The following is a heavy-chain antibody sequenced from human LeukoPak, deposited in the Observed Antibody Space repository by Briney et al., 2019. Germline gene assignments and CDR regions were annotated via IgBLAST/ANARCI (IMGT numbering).Heavy chain of an antibody. CDR2: IYYSGST. CDR1: GGSISSYY. D-gene: IGHD3-22*01. CDR3: ARVYPHYYDSSGYYSGYFDY. V-gene: IGHV4-59*12. J-gene: IGHJ4*02. Sequence: SETLSLTCTVSGGSISSYYWSWIRQPPGKGLEWIGYIYYSGSTYYNPSLKSRVTISVDRSKNQFSLKLSSVTAADTAVYYWARVYPHYYDSSGYYSGYFDYWGQGTLVTVSS.